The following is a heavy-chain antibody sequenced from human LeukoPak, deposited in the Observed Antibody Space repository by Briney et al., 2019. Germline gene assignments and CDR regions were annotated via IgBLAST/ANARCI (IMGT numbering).Heavy chain of an antibody. V-gene: IGHV1-69*06. J-gene: IGHJ4*02. CDR2: IIPIFGTA. D-gene: IGHD6-19*01. CDR1: GGTFSSYA. Sequence: ASVKVSCKASGGTFSSYAISWVRQAPGQGLEWMGGIIPIFGTANYAQKFQGRVTITADKSTSTAYMELSSLRSEDTAVYYCARGGAGTAVADPFDYWGQGTLVTVSS. CDR3: ARGGAGTAVADPFDY.